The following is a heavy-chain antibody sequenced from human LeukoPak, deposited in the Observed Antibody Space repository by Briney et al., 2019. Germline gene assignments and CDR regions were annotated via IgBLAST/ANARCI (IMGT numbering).Heavy chain of an antibody. J-gene: IGHJ4*02. CDR2: INPNSGGT. Sequence: GASVKVSCKASGYTFTGYYMHWVRQAPGQGLEWLGWINPNSGGTNYAQKFQGRVTMTRDTSISTAYMELSRLRSDDTAVYYCARDAYCGGDCPLDYWGQGTLVTVSS. CDR3: ARDAYCGGDCPLDY. V-gene: IGHV1-2*02. CDR1: GYTFTGYY. D-gene: IGHD2-21*02.